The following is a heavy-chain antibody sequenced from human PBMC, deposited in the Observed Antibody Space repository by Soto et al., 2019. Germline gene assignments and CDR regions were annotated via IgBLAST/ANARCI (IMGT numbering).Heavy chain of an antibody. CDR3: ARHRCGGDCYPYYYYYMDV. CDR1: GGSISSSSYY. D-gene: IGHD2-21*01. Sequence: SETLSLTCTVSGGSISSSSYYWGWIRQPPGKGLERIGSIYYSGSTYYNPSLKSRVTISVDTSKNQFSLKLSSVTAADTAVYYCARHRCGGDCYPYYYYYMDVWGKGTTVTVSS. V-gene: IGHV4-39*01. J-gene: IGHJ6*03. CDR2: IYYSGST.